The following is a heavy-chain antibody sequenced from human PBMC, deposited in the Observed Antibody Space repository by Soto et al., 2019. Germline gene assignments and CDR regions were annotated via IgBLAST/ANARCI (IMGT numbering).Heavy chain of an antibody. CDR1: GFTFSSYG. Sequence: PRGSLRLSCAASGFTFSSYGMHWVRQAPGKGLEWVAVISYDGSNKYYADSVKGRFTISRDNSKNTLYLQMNSLRAEDTAVYYCAKGPIGGAIAFFDYWGQGTLVTVSS. D-gene: IGHD6-25*01. CDR2: ISYDGSNK. J-gene: IGHJ4*02. CDR3: AKGPIGGAIAFFDY. V-gene: IGHV3-30*18.